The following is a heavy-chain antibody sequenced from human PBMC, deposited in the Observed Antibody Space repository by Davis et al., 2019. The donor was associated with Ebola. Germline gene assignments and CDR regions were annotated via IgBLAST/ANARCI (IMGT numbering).Heavy chain of an antibody. J-gene: IGHJ5*02. CDR2: IKHRGST. D-gene: IGHD1-14*01. V-gene: IGHV4-38-2*02. CDR3: ARITGASHAGP. Sequence: MPGGSLRLSCTVSGYSIGSDYYWGWIRQPPGKGLEWIGSIKHRGSTYYNPSLKSRATMAVDTSKSQFSLKLTSVTAADTAVYYCARITGASHAGPWGQGTLVTVSS. CDR1: GYSIGSDYY.